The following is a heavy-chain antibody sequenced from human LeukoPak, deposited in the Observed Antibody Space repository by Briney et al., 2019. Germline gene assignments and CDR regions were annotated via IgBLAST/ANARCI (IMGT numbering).Heavy chain of an antibody. V-gene: IGHV3-33*01. D-gene: IGHD5-12*01. J-gene: IGHJ4*02. CDR2: IWYDGTNK. Sequence: GGSLRLSGAAPGFTFSSFGMHWVRQAPGKGLEWVAVIWYDGTNKYYADSVRGRFTISRDNSKNTLYLQMNSLRAEDTAVYYCARDGSGYGIDYWGQGTLVTVSS. CDR1: GFTFSSFG. CDR3: ARDGSGYGIDY.